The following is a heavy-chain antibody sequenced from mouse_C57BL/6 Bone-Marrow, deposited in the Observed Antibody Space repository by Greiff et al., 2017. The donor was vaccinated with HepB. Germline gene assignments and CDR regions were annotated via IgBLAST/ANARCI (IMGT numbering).Heavy chain of an antibody. V-gene: IGHV1-64*01. CDR2: IHPNSGST. J-gene: IGHJ4*01. D-gene: IGHD3-1*01. CDR1: GYTFTSYW. Sequence: QAQLQQPGAELVKPGASVKLSCKASGYTFTSYWMHWVKQRPGQGLEWIGMIHPNSGSTNYNEKFKSKATLTVDKSSSTAYMQLSSLTSEDSAVYYCARSGGYYAMDYWGQGTSVTVSS. CDR3: ARSGGYYAMDY.